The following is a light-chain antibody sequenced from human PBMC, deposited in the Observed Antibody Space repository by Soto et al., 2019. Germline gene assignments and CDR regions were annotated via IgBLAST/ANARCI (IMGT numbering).Light chain of an antibody. J-gene: IGLJ3*02. Sequence: QSALTQPRSVSGSPGQSVTISCTGTSSDVGGYNSVSWYQQYPGKAPKLMIYDVSKRPSWVPDRFSGSKSGNAASLTISGLQAEDEADYYCCSYAGTYTWVFGGGTKVTVL. CDR3: CSYAGTYTWV. CDR1: SSDVGGYNS. CDR2: DVS. V-gene: IGLV2-11*01.